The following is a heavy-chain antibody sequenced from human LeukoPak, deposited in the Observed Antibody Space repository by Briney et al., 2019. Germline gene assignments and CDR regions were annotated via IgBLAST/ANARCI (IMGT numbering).Heavy chain of an antibody. CDR1: GYSFSTHG. CDR3: GRSGYRYSYDFDYYMDV. D-gene: IGHD5-18*01. CDR2: ISVYNGNT. V-gene: IGHV1-18*01. Sequence: ASVTVSCKASGYSFSTHGISWVRQAPGQGLEWMGRISVYNGNTNYAERFQDRVTMTTDTSTSTAYMELRSLRSDDTAAYYCGRSGYRYSYDFDYYMDVWGKGTTITVSS. J-gene: IGHJ6*03.